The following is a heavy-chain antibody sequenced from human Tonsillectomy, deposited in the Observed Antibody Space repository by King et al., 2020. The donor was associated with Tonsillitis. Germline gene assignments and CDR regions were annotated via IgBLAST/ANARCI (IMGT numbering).Heavy chain of an antibody. D-gene: IGHD2/OR15-2a*01. Sequence: VQLVESGGGLVQPGGSLRLSCAASGFTFYSYWMNWFRQAPGKGLEWVANIKEDGSETYYVGSVRGRFTISRDNDNNSLSLQMNSLRAEDTAVYYCVRGTTKPGTDYWGQGTLVIVSS. CDR3: VRGTTKPGTDY. CDR1: GFTFYSYW. V-gene: IGHV3-7*01. J-gene: IGHJ4*02. CDR2: IKEDGSET.